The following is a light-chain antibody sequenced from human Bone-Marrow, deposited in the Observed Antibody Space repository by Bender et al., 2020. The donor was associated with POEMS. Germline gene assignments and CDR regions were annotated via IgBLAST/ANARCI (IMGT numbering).Light chain of an antibody. J-gene: IGLJ1*01. Sequence: QSALSQPPSASGSPGQSVTISCTGTSSDIDGYYNYVSWYQQHPGKAPKLMIYEDTKRPSGVSDRFSASRSGRTASLTISGLQAEDEADYYCSSYDATTTLFVFGSGTKVSVL. CDR1: SSDIDGYYNY. CDR3: SSYDATTTLFV. CDR2: EDT. V-gene: IGLV2-8*01.